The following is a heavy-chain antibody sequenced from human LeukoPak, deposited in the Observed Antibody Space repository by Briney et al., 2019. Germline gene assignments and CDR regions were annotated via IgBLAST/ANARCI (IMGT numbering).Heavy chain of an antibody. CDR1: GFTFSSYS. D-gene: IGHD3-22*01. J-gene: IGHJ4*02. CDR3: ARGYDSSGYYPDY. CDR2: ISSSSTI. Sequence: PGGSLRLSCAASGFTFSSYSMNWVRQAPGKGLEWVSYISSSSTIYYADSVKGRFTISRDNAKNSLYLQMNSLRAEDTAVYYCARGYDSSGYYPDYWGQGTLVTVSS. V-gene: IGHV3-48*04.